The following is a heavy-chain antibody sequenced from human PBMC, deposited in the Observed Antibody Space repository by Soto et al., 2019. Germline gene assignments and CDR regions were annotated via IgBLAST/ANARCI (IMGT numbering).Heavy chain of an antibody. J-gene: IGHJ4*01. V-gene: IGHV3-53*02. CDR1: GFTVSNNY. CDR2: IYSGGST. Sequence: EVQLVETGGGLIQPGGSLRLSCAASGFTVSNNYMSWVRQAPGKGLEWVSLIYSGGSTYYADSVKGRFTISRDNSKNTLYLKRKSLRAVDTAVYYCTTESRLEYWGHGPRVPVSS. D-gene: IGHD1-1*01. CDR3: TTESRLEY.